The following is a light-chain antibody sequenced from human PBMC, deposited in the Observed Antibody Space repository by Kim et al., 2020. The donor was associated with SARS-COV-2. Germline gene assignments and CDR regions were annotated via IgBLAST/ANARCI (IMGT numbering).Light chain of an antibody. CDR2: DAS. CDR1: QSISSW. CDR3: KQYNSYSYT. V-gene: IGKV1-5*01. J-gene: IGKJ2*01. Sequence: SASVGDRVTITCRASQSISSWLAWYQQKPGKAPKLLIYDASSLESGVPSRFSGSGSGTEFTLTISSLQPDDFATYYCKQYNSYSYTFGRGTKLEI.